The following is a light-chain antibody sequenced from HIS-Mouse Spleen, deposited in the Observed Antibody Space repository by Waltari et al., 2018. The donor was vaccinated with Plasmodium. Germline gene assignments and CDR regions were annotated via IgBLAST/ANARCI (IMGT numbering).Light chain of an antibody. J-gene: IGKJ5*01. V-gene: IGKV3-20*01. CDR3: QQYGSSPIT. CDR1: QSVSSSY. CDR2: GAS. Sequence: EIVLTQSPGTLSLSPGARATLSCRASQSVSSSYLAWYQQKPGQAPRLLILGASSRATGIPDRFSGSGSGTDFTLTISRLEPEDFAVYYCQQYGSSPITFGQGHDWRLN.